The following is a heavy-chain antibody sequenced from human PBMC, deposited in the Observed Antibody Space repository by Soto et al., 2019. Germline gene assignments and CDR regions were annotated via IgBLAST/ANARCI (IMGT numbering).Heavy chain of an antibody. J-gene: IGHJ4*02. Sequence: QVQLVQSGAEVKKPGSSVKVSCKASGGTFSNYSFTWVRQAPGQGLEWMGRIIPVLGTADYAQKFQGRVTLTADKSTTTGSMELSGLRSEDTAVYYCALRRGLHLEDLHYWGQGTLVTVSS. CDR1: GGTFSNYS. CDR3: ALRRGLHLEDLHY. CDR2: IIPVLGTA. V-gene: IGHV1-69*08. D-gene: IGHD3-16*01.